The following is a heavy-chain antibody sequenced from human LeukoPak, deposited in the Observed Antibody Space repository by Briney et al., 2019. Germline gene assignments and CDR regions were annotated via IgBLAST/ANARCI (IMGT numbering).Heavy chain of an antibody. J-gene: IGHJ3*02. V-gene: IGHV3-15*01. CDR1: GFTFSNAW. Sequence: PGGSLRLSCAASGFTFSNAWMSWVRQAPGKGLEWVGRIKSKTDGGTTDYAAPVKGRFTISRDDSKNTLYLQMNSLKTEDTAVYYCTNTFEGPQDDAFDIWGQGTMVTVSS. D-gene: IGHD3-9*01. CDR3: TNTFEGPQDDAFDI. CDR2: IKSKTDGGTT.